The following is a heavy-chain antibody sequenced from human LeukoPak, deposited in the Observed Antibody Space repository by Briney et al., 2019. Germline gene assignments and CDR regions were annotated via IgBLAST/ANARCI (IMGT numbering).Heavy chain of an antibody. CDR2: VNHSGST. V-gene: IGHV4-34*01. CDR3: ARAAVTTSRYFQH. J-gene: IGHJ1*01. CDR1: GGSFSGYY. D-gene: IGHD4-17*01. Sequence: SETLSLTCAVYGGSFSGYYWSWIRQPPGKGLEWIGEVNHSGSTNYNPSLKSRVTISVDTSKNQFSLKLSSVTAADTAVYYCARAAVTTSRYFQHWGQGTLVTVSS.